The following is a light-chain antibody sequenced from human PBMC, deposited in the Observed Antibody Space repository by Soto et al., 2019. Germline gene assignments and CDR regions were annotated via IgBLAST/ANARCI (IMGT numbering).Light chain of an antibody. J-gene: IGLJ1*01. CDR3: HVWDDSSGYV. V-gene: IGLV3-21*02. Sequence: SYELTQPPSVSVAPGQTARITCGGNSIGSKSVHWYQQKPGQAPILVVYDDRDRPSGIPERFSGSKSGKTATLTINRVEAGDEADYYCHVWDDSSGYVFGTGTKVTVL. CDR1: SIGSKS. CDR2: DDR.